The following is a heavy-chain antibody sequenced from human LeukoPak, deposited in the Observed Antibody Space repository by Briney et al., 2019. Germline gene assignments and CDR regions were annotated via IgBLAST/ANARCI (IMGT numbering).Heavy chain of an antibody. J-gene: IGHJ4*02. CDR1: GGSFSGYY. Sequence: SETLSLTCAVYGGSFSGYYWSWIRQPPGKGREWIGEINHSGSTNYNPSPKIRVTISVDTSKNQFSLKLSSVTAADTAVYDCARGSVGITISNYWGQGTLVTVSS. D-gene: IGHD3-9*01. V-gene: IGHV4-34*01. CDR3: ARGSVGITISNY. CDR2: INHSGST.